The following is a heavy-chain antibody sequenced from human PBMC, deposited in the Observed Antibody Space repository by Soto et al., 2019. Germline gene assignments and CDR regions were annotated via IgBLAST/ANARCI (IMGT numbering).Heavy chain of an antibody. CDR2: INAGNGNT. CDR3: ARSITLAADY. J-gene: IGHJ4*02. CDR1: GYTFTSYA. D-gene: IGHD1-20*01. V-gene: IGHV1-3*01. Sequence: QVQLVQSGAEVKKPGASVKVSCKASGYTFTSYAMHWVRQAPGQRLEWMGWINAGNGNTKYSQKFQGRVTITRDTSARTAYMELSSLRSEDTAVYYCARSITLAADYWGQGTLVTVSS.